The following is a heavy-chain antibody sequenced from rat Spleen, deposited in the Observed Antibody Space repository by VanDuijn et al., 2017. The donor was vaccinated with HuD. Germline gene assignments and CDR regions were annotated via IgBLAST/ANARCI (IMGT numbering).Heavy chain of an antibody. CDR1: GFSLISYA. Sequence: QVQLKESGPGLVQPSQTLSLTCTVSGFSLISYAVSWIRQPPGKGLEWMGAMWNGGGTDSNSAFKSRLSISRDTSKSQVFLKMNSLQTDDTAKYFCARHLDYGGYFDYWGQGVMVAVSS. D-gene: IGHD1-11*01. J-gene: IGHJ2*01. CDR3: ARHLDYGGYFDY. V-gene: IGHV2-15*01. CDR2: MWNGGGT.